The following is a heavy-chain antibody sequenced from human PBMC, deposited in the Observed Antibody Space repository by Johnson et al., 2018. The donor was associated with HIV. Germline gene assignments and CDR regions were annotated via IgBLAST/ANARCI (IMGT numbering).Heavy chain of an antibody. CDR3: ARVEWELELLGAFDI. V-gene: IGHV3-66*02. CDR2: IYSGGST. Sequence: MQLVESGGGLVKPGGSLRLSCAASGFSFSDYYMSWIRQAPGKGLEWVSVIYSGGSTYYADYVKGRFTISRDNSTNTRYLQMNSLRAEDTAVYYCARVEWELELLGAFDIWGQGTMVTVSS. D-gene: IGHD1-7*01. J-gene: IGHJ3*02. CDR1: GFSFSDYY.